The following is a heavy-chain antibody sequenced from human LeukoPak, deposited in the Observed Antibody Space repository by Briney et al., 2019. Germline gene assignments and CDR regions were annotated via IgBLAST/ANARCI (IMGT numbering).Heavy chain of an antibody. J-gene: IGHJ4*02. CDR2: IYYSGST. CDR1: GDSISSSSSY. D-gene: IGHD2-8*01. V-gene: IGHV4-61*05. Sequence: SETLSLTCSVSGDSISSSSSYWGWIRQPPGKGLEWIGYIYYSGSTNYNPSLKSRVTISVDTSKNQFSLKLSSVTAADTAVYYCARGAPIVLMVYARPFDYWGQGTLVTVSS. CDR3: ARGAPIVLMVYARPFDY.